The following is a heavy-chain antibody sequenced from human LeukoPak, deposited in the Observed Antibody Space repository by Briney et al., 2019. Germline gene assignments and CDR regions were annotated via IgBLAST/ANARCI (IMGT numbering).Heavy chain of an antibody. V-gene: IGHV4-4*07. CDR1: GGSISSYY. D-gene: IGHD3-22*01. J-gene: IGHJ3*02. CDR3: ARDSITMIVGRAFDI. Sequence: SETLSLTCTVSGGSISSYYWSWIRQPAGKGLEWIGRIYTSGSTNYNPSLKSRVTISVDTSKNQFSLKLSSVTAADTAVYYCARDSITMIVGRAFDIWGQGTMVTVSS. CDR2: IYTSGST.